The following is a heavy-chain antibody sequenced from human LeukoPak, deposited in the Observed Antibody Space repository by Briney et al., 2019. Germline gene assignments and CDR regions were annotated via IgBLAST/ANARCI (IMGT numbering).Heavy chain of an antibody. Sequence: GGSLRLSCAASGFTFSSYTMNWVRQAPGKGLEWVSSLSGTGRYIYYADLMKGRFTISRDNAKNSLYLQMNSLRAEDTAVYYCARSLRDAFDIWGQGTMVTVFS. CDR3: ARSLRDAFDI. CDR2: LSGTGRYI. V-gene: IGHV3-21*06. J-gene: IGHJ3*02. CDR1: GFTFSSYT.